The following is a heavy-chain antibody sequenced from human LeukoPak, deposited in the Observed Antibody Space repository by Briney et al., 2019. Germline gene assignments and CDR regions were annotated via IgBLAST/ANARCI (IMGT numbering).Heavy chain of an antibody. CDR2: IRFDGSNQ. D-gene: IGHD2-2*01. Sequence: GGSLRLSCAASGFTFSSYGMHWVRQAPGKGLEWVAFIRFDGSNQYYADSVKGRFTISRDNSKNTLYLQMNSLRSEDTAVYYCARVLLGDIVVVPAEINGWFDPWGQGTLVTVSS. CDR1: GFTFSSYG. CDR3: ARVLLGDIVVVPAEINGWFDP. J-gene: IGHJ5*02. V-gene: IGHV3-30*02.